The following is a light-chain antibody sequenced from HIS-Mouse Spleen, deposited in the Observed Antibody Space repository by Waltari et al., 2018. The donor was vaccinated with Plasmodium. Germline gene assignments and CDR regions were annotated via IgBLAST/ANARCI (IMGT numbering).Light chain of an antibody. V-gene: IGKV3-20*01. CDR1: QSVRSSY. CDR3: QQYGSSPPIT. Sequence: EIVLTHSPGTLSLSPGERATLSCRASQSVRSSYLAWYQQKPGQAPRLLIYGASSRATGIPDRFSGSGSGTDFTLTISRLEPEDFAVYYCQQYGSSPPITFGQGTRLEIK. CDR2: GAS. J-gene: IGKJ5*01.